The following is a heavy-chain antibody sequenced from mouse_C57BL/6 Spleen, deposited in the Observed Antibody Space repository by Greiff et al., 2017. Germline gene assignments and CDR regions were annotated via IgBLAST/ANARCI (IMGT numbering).Heavy chain of an antibody. J-gene: IGHJ2*01. D-gene: IGHD2-2*01. CDR2: IDPENGDT. CDR3: TTPLWLRRLGKGY. V-gene: IGHV14-4*01. CDR1: GFNIKDDY. Sequence: VQLQQSGAELVRPGASVKLSCTASGFNIKDDYMHWVKQRPEQGLEWIGRIDPENGDTEYASKFQGKATITADTSSNTAYLQLSSLTSEDTAVYSCTTPLWLRRLGKGYWGQGTTLTVSS.